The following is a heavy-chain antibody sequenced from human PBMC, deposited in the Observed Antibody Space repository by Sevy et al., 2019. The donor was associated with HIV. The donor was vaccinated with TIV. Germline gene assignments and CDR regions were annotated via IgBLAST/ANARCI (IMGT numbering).Heavy chain of an antibody. CDR3: ARGYTGYDVGPLDY. CDR1: GFTFSSYS. J-gene: IGHJ4*02. CDR2: ISSSSTTI. V-gene: IGHV3-48*02. Sequence: GEPLKISCAASGFTFSSYSMNWVRQAPGKGLEWVSYISSSSTTIYYADSVKGRFTISRDNAKNSLYLQMNSLRDEDTAVYYCARGYTGYDVGPLDYWGQGTLVTVSS. D-gene: IGHD5-12*01.